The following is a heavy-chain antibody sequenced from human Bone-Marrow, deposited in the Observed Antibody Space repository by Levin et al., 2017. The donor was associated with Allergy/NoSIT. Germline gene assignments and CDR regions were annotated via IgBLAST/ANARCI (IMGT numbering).Heavy chain of an antibody. Sequence: GGSLRLSCEASGFIFNDFAMHWVRQVPGKGLEWVAGIMWDSSRMDYADSVMCRFIISLDHAKKSLYLEMKGLRVDDTALYYCVKDRTSVDNWNYGGPFESWGQGTLVTVSS. CDR3: VKDRTSVDNWNYGGPFES. D-gene: IGHD1-7*01. J-gene: IGHJ4*02. CDR1: GFIFNDFA. CDR2: IMWDSSRM. V-gene: IGHV3-9*01.